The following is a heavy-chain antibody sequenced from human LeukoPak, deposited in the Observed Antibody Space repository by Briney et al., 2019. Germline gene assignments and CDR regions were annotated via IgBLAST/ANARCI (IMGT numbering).Heavy chain of an antibody. Sequence: ASVKVSCKASGYTFTSYGISWVRQAPGQGLEWMGWVSTYNGNTKYAQNLQGRVTTTTDTSTSTAYMELRSLRSEDTAVYYCVKDARGAAAADDPFDIWGQGTLVTVSS. CDR2: VSTYNGNT. CDR3: VKDARGAAAADDPFDI. V-gene: IGHV1-18*01. CDR1: GYTFTSYG. J-gene: IGHJ3*02. D-gene: IGHD6-13*01.